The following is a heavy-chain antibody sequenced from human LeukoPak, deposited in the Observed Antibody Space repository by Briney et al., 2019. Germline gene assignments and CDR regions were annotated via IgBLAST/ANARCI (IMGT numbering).Heavy chain of an antibody. CDR1: GYTFTGYY. J-gene: IGHJ6*03. Sequence: ASVKVSCKASGYTFTGYYMHWVRQAPGQGLEWMGWINPNSGGTNYAQKFQGRVTMTRDTSISTAYMELSRLRSDDTAVYYCARAGYCTNGVCYGYYYYYMDVWGKGTTVTVSS. CDR3: ARAGYCTNGVCYGYYYYYMDV. CDR2: INPNSGGT. D-gene: IGHD2-8*01. V-gene: IGHV1-2*02.